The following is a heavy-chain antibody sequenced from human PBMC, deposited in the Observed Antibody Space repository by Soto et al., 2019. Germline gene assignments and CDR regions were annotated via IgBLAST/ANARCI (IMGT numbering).Heavy chain of an antibody. CDR2: INHSGST. V-gene: IGHV4-34*01. Sequence: PSETLSLTCAVYGGSCSGYYWSWIRQPPGKGLEWIGEINHSGSTNYNPSLKSRVTISVDTSKNQFSLKLSSVTAADTAVYYCARCRKDIGYWGYYMDVWGKGTTVTVSS. D-gene: IGHD2-15*01. J-gene: IGHJ6*03. CDR3: ARCRKDIGYWGYYMDV. CDR1: GGSCSGYY.